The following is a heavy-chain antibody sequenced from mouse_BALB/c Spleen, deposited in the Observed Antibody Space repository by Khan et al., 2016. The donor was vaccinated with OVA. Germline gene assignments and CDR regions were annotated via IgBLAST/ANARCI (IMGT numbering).Heavy chain of an antibody. CDR2: IWGDGST. V-gene: IGHV2-6-7*01. CDR3: ARELRLGGFAY. J-gene: IGHJ3*01. Sequence: QVQLKESGPGLVAPSQSLSITCTVSGFSLTGYGVNWVRQPPGKGLEWLGMIWGDGSTDYNSALKSRLSISKDNSKSQVFLKMNRLQTDDTARYYCARELRLGGFAYWGQGTLVTVSA. CDR1: GFSLTGYG. D-gene: IGHD1-2*01.